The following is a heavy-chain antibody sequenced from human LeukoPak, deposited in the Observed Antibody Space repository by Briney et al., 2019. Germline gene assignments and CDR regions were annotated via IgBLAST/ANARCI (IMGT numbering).Heavy chain of an antibody. CDR1: SGSISSYY. V-gene: IGHV4-4*07. Sequence: SETLSLTCTVSSGSISSYYRSWIRQPARKGLDWIGHMDTSGSTKYNPSLKSRVTISLDKTENQFSLKLSSVTAADTAVYYCAGDGYRTGWYYYWGKGTLVTVSS. CDR2: MDTSGST. J-gene: IGHJ4*02. CDR3: AGDGYRTGWYYY. D-gene: IGHD6-13*01.